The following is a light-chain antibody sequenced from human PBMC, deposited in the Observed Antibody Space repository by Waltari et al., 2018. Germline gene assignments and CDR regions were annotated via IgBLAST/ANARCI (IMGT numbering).Light chain of an antibody. CDR1: QSIMTN. V-gene: IGKV3-15*01. CDR3: QQYHHWST. Sequence: EIVMTQSPATLPVSPGERGTLSCWASQSIMTNEAWYQQKPGQAPRLLIYDASTRATDTPVRFSGSGSGTDFTLTISSLQSEDFAVYYCQQYHHWSTFGGGTKVEI. J-gene: IGKJ4*01. CDR2: DAS.